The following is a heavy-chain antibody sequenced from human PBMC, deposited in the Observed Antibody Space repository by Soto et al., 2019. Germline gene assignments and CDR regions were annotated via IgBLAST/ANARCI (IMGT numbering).Heavy chain of an antibody. CDR1: GFTFSSYA. CDR3: ARDHFWSGLTPYGMDV. Sequence: GGSLRLSCAASGFTFSSYAMHWVRQAPGKGLEWVAVISYDGSNKYYADSVKGRFTISRDNSKNTLYLQMNSLRAEDTAVYYCARDHFWSGLTPYGMDVWGQGTTVTVSS. D-gene: IGHD3-3*01. J-gene: IGHJ6*02. CDR2: ISYDGSNK. V-gene: IGHV3-30-3*01.